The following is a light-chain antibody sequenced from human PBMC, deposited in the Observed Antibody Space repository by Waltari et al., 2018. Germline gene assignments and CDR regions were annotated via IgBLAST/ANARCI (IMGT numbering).Light chain of an antibody. Sequence: QSALTQPASVSGSPGQSITISCTGTSSDVGGYNYVSWSQQHPGKAPKLMIYEVSNRPSGVSNRFSGSKSGNTASRTISGLQAEDEAVYYCSSYASSSTPYVFGTGTKVTVL. J-gene: IGLJ1*01. CDR1: SSDVGGYNY. CDR2: EVS. V-gene: IGLV2-14*01. CDR3: SSYASSSTPYV.